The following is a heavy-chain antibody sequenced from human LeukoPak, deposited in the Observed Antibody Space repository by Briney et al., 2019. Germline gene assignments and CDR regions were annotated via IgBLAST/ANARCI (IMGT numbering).Heavy chain of an antibody. CDR1: GYTCTNYD. J-gene: IGHJ4*02. CDR2: MNPNSANT. D-gene: IGHD3-10*01. Sequence: ASVKVSCKASGYTCTNYDINWVRQTTGQGLEWMGWMNPNSANTGYAQNFQGRVTITMNTSISTAYMDLSSLRSEDTALYYCARGKRYDSGSYYTDYWGQGTLVTVSS. V-gene: IGHV1-8*03. CDR3: ARGKRYDSGSYYTDY.